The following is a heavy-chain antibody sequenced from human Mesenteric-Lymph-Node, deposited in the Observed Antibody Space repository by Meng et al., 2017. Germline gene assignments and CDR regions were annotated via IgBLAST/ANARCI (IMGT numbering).Heavy chain of an antibody. CDR1: GGSISSSSYY. Sequence: SETLSLTCTVSGGSISSSSYYWGWIRQPPGKGLEWIGSIYYSGSTYYNPSLKSRVTISVDTSKNQFSLKLSSVTAADTAVYYCARDVGALPYYWGQGTLVTVSS. CDR2: IYYSGST. CDR3: ARDVGALPYY. J-gene: IGHJ4*02. V-gene: IGHV4-39*07. D-gene: IGHD1-26*01.